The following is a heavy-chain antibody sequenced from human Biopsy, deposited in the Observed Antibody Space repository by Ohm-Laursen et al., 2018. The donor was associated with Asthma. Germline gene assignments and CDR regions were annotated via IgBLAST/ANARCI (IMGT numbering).Heavy chain of an antibody. Sequence: TLSLTCTVSGGSINIGDYYWSWIRQLPVKGLEWIGYIYYSGSTYYNPSLKSRVSISLDTSKNQFSLSLTSVTAADTAVYYCARTTYGDDGFDPWGQGTLVTVSS. CDR1: GGSINIGDYY. CDR3: ARTTYGDDGFDP. V-gene: IGHV4-31*03. CDR2: IYYSGST. J-gene: IGHJ5*02. D-gene: IGHD4-17*01.